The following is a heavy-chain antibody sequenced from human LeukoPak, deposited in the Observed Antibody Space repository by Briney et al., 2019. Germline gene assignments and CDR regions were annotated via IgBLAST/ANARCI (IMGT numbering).Heavy chain of an antibody. CDR1: GGSISSYY. CDR2: IYYSGST. J-gene: IGHJ4*02. CDR3: ARSIAVQGGGSTFDY. V-gene: IGHV4-59*01. D-gene: IGHD6-19*01. Sequence: SETLSLTCTVSGGSISSYYWSWIRQPPGKGLEWIGYIYYSGSTNYNPSLKSRVTISVDTSKNQFSLKLSSVTAAGTAVYYCARSIAVQGGGSTFDYWGQGTLVTVSS.